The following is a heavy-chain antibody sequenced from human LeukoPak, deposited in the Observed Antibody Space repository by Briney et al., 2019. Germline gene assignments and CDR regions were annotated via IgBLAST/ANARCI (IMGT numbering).Heavy chain of an antibody. CDR2: IKEDGSET. J-gene: IGHJ4*02. V-gene: IGHV3-7*01. CDR1: GFIFSSYW. D-gene: IGHD1-26*01. CDR3: ARVDGRSTCPAY. Sequence: GGALRLSCAASGFIFSSYWMSWVRQAPGKGLEWAANIKEDGSETYYVDSVKGRFTISRDNAKNSLYLQMGGLRAEDTAVYYCARVDGRSTCPAYWGKGPLVTVSS.